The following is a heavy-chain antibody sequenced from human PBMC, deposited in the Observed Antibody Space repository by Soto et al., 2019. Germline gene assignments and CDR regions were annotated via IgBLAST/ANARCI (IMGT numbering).Heavy chain of an antibody. CDR3: ARDEKTEMTTTYYYYYGMDV. CDR2: INHSGST. D-gene: IGHD4-4*01. J-gene: IGHJ6*02. CDR1: GRSFSGYY. Sequence: SETLSLTCAVYGRSFSGYYWSWIRQPPGKGLEWIGEINHSGSTNYNPSLKSRVTISVDTSKNQFSLKLSSVTAADTAVYYCARDEKTEMTTTYYYYYGMDVWGQGTTVTVS. V-gene: IGHV4-34*01.